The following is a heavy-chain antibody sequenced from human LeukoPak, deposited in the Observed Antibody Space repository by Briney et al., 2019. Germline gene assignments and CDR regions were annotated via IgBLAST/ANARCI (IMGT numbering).Heavy chain of an antibody. Sequence: ARSLRLTCAASRFTVSTYAMHWVPHAPGQGLKGVAVISYDGSNKYYAESVKGRFTISRDNFKNTLYLQMNRPGAEETAVYYCARTYSGRWLDAFNIWGQGTMVTVSS. CDR1: RFTVSTYA. D-gene: IGHD1-26*01. J-gene: IGHJ3*02. V-gene: IGHV3-30-3*01. CDR2: ISYDGSNK. CDR3: ARTYSGRWLDAFNI.